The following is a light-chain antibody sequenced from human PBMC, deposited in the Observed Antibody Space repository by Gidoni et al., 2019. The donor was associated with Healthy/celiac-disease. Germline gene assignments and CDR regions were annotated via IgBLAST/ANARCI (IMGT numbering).Light chain of an antibody. V-gene: IGLV1-44*01. CDR2: SNN. CDR3: AAWDDSLNGVV. CDR1: SSNIGSNT. Sequence: QSVLPHPPSASGTPRQRLTISCSGSSSNIGSNTVNWYQQPPGTAPKLLVYSNNQRPSGVPDRFSGSKAGTAASLAISGLQSEDEADYYCAAWDDSLNGVVFGGGTKLTVL. J-gene: IGLJ2*01.